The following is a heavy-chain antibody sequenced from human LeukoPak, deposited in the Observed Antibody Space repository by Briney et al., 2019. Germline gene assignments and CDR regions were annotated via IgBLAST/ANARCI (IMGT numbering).Heavy chain of an antibody. CDR2: ISYDGSNK. Sequence: GGSLRLSCAASGFTFSSYGMHWVRQAPGKGLEWVAVISYDGSNKYYADSVKGRFTISRDNSKNTLYLQMNSLRAEDTAVYYCAKVIRVYAIRPPDYWGQGILVTVSS. V-gene: IGHV3-30*18. CDR3: AKVIRVYAIRPPDY. D-gene: IGHD2-8*01. CDR1: GFTFSSYG. J-gene: IGHJ4*02.